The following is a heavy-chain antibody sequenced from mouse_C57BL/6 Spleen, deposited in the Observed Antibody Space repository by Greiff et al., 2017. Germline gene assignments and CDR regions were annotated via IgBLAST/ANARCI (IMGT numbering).Heavy chain of an antibody. D-gene: IGHD1-1*01. CDR1: GYTFTDYN. V-gene: IGHV1-18*01. CDR2: INPNNGGT. Sequence: DVKLQESGPELVKPGASVKIPCKASGYTFTDYNMDWVKQSHGKSLEWIGDINPNNGGTIYNQKFKGKATLTVDKSSSTAYMELRSLTSEDTAVYYCARVTTVVFDYWGQGTTLTVSS. J-gene: IGHJ2*01. CDR3: ARVTTVVFDY.